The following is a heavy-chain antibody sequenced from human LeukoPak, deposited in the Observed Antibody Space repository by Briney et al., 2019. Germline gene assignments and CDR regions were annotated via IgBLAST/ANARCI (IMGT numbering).Heavy chain of an antibody. CDR3: ARSPQSSIGNS. V-gene: IGHV1-2*02. Sequence: ASVKVSFMASGYTFTCYYMHWVRQAPGQGLEWMGWINPNSGGTNNAQKFQGRVTTTRDTSISTAYMELSRLRSDDTAVYYCARSPQSSIGNSWGQGTLVTVSS. J-gene: IGHJ4*02. D-gene: IGHD6-6*01. CDR1: GYTFTCYY. CDR2: INPNSGGT.